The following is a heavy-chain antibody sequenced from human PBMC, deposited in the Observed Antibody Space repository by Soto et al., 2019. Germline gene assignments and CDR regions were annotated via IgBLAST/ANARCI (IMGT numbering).Heavy chain of an antibody. J-gene: IGHJ3*02. CDR2: TYYRSKWYN. D-gene: IGHD6-13*01. CDR3: ARALPPYSRSWYDAFDI. V-gene: IGHV6-1*01. Sequence: SQTLSLTCAISGDSVSSNSAAWNWIRQSPSRGLEWLGRTYYRSKWYNDYAVSVKSRITINPDTSKNQFSLQLNSVTPEDTAVYYCARALPPYSRSWYDAFDIWGQGTMVTVSS. CDR1: GDSVSSNSAA.